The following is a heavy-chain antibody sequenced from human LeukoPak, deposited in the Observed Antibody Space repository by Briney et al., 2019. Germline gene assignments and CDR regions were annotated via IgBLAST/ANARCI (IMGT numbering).Heavy chain of an antibody. Sequence: GASVKVSCKASGYTFTSYGISWVRQAPGQGLEWMGWISAYNGNTNYAQKLQGRVTMTTDTSTSTAYMELRSLRSDDTAVYYCAREHYDILTGYYTGGVFDYWGQGTLVTVSS. CDR2: ISAYNGNT. CDR1: GYTFTSYG. J-gene: IGHJ4*02. D-gene: IGHD3-9*01. CDR3: AREHYDILTGYYTGGVFDY. V-gene: IGHV1-18*04.